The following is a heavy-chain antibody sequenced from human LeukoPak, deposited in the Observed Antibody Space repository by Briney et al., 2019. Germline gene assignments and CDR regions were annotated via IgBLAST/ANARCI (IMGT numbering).Heavy chain of an antibody. CDR2: MNPNSGNT. CDR3: ARVGDYGDYDFDY. CDR1: GYTFTSYD. V-gene: IGHV1-8*01. J-gene: IGHJ4*02. D-gene: IGHD4-17*01. Sequence: ASVKVSCKASGYTFTSYDINWLRQATGQGLEWMGWMNPNSGNTYYAEKVQGRVTLTRNTAISTAYMELSSLRSEDTAVYYCARVGDYGDYDFDYWGQGTLVTVSS.